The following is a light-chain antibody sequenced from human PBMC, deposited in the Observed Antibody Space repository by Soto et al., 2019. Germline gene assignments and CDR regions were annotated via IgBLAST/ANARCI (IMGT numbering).Light chain of an antibody. CDR3: QQFNNYLIT. V-gene: IGKV1D-13*01. Sequence: AIQLTQSPSSLSASVGNRVTITFRASQGISSALAWYQQKPGKAPKLLIYDASSLESGVPSRFSGSGSETDFTLTISSLQPEDFATYYCQQFNNYLITFGQGTRLEIK. CDR2: DAS. J-gene: IGKJ5*01. CDR1: QGISSA.